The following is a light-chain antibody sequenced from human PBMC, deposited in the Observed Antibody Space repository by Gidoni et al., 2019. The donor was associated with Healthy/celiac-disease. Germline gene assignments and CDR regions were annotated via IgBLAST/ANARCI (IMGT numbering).Light chain of an antibody. V-gene: IGKV3-11*01. CDR2: DAS. J-gene: IGKJ2*04. CDR3: QQRGNWPMCS. Sequence: EIVLTQSPATLSLSPGEGATLSCRASQSVSSYLAWYQQKPGQAPRLLIYDASNRATGIPARFSGSGSGTDFTLTISSLEPEDFAVYYCQQRGNWPMCSFGQGTKLEIK. CDR1: QSVSSY.